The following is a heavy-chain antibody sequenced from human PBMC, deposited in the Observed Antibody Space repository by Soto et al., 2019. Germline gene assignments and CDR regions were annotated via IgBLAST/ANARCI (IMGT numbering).Heavy chain of an antibody. J-gene: IGHJ3*02. CDR2: MNPSSDNT. D-gene: IGHD5-12*01. V-gene: IGHV1-8*01. Sequence: ASVKVSCKASVYTFTADDIDWLRQATGQGLEWMGWMNPSSDNTGYAQKFQGRVTMTRNTSTYTAYMELSSLRSEDTAVYYCVVATADAFDIWGQGTMVTVSS. CDR3: VVATADAFDI. CDR1: VYTFTADD.